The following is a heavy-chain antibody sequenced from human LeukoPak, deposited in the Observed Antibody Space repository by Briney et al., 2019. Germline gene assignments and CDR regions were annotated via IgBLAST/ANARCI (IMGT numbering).Heavy chain of an antibody. CDR1: GVSTSSSNSY. D-gene: IGHD3-10*01. CDR2: IYYTGNT. Sequence: SETLSLTCTVSGVSTSSSNSYWGWIRQPPGKGLEWIGSIYYTGNTYYNASLKSRVTISIDTSKNQISLRLTSVTAADTAVYYCAREQLWFGEFAWFDPWGQGTLVTVSS. CDR3: AREQLWFGEFAWFDP. V-gene: IGHV4-39*02. J-gene: IGHJ5*02.